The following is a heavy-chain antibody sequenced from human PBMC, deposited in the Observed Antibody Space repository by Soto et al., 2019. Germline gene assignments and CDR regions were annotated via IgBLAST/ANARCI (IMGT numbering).Heavy chain of an antibody. Sequence: SETLSLTCAVSGGSISSINWWSWVRQPPGKGLEWIGEIYHSGSTNYNPSLRSRVTISVDKSKNQFSLKLSSVTAADTAVYYCAREREVAGTFDYWGQGTLVTVSS. CDR1: GGSISSINW. CDR2: IYHSGST. D-gene: IGHD6-19*01. V-gene: IGHV4-4*02. J-gene: IGHJ4*02. CDR3: AREREVAGTFDY.